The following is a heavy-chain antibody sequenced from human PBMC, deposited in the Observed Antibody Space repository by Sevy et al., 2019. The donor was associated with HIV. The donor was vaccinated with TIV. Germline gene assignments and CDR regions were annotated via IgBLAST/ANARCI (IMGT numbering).Heavy chain of an antibody. CDR2: IKSITDGGTT. D-gene: IGHD3-22*01. CDR3: TTDDYYDSSGYHAAFDC. J-gene: IGHJ4*02. CDR1: EFTFSKAW. V-gene: IGHV3-15*01. Sequence: GGSLRLSCAVSEFTFSKAWMSWVRQAPGKGLEWVGRIKSITDGGTTDYAAPVKGRFTISRDDSKNMLYLQMNSLKTEDTAIYYCTTDDYYDSSGYHAAFDCWGQGTLVTVSS.